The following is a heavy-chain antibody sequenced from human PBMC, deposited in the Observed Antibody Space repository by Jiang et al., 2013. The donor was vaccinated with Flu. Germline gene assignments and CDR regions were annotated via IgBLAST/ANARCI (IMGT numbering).Heavy chain of an antibody. CDR3: VRSASNWSYSDS. D-gene: IGHD1-7*01. Sequence: GSGLVKPSETLSLTCSVSGGSLNDYYWNWIRQPPGKRLEWIGYIYYSGNTNYNPSLKSRVTISVDTSKNQFSLKLTSVTAADTAVYYCVRSASNWSYSDSWGQGTLVTVSS. CDR2: IYYSGNT. V-gene: IGHV4-59*01. J-gene: IGHJ4*02. CDR1: GGSLNDYY.